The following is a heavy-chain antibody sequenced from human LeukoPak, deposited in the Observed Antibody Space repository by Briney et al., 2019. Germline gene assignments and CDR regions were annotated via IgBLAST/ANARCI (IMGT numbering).Heavy chain of an antibody. Sequence: PGGSLRLSCVASGFTFSTYGMHWVRQAPGKGLEWVAVISFDGSTKYYADSVKGRFTISRDNSQNTLYLQMNTLGAEDTAVYYCAKGTGQYCSGGSCYDDSWGQGTQVTVSS. CDR3: AKGTGQYCSGGSCYDDS. D-gene: IGHD2-15*01. CDR1: GFTFSTYG. CDR2: ISFDGSTK. J-gene: IGHJ4*02. V-gene: IGHV3-30*18.